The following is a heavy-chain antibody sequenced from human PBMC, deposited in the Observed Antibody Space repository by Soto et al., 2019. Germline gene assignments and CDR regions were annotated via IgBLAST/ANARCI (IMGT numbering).Heavy chain of an antibody. CDR1: GGSFSGYY. CDR3: ARSIAAAAMGWFDP. J-gene: IGHJ5*02. CDR2: INHSGST. V-gene: IGHV4-34*01. D-gene: IGHD6-13*01. Sequence: SETLSLTCAVYGGSFSGYYWSWIRQPPGKGLEWIGEINHSGSTNYNPSLKSRATISVDTSKNQFSLKLSSVTAAYTAVYYCARSIAAAAMGWFDPWGQGTLVTVSS.